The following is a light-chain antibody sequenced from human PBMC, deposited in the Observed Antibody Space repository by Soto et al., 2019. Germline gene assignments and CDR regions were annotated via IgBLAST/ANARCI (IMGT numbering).Light chain of an antibody. Sequence: EIVLTQSPATLSLSPGERATLSCRASQSVSSYLAWYQQKPGQAPRLLMYEASNRATGIPARFSGGGSGTDFTLTISSLEPEDFAVYYCQKYNRAPLTFGGGTKVEI. V-gene: IGKV3-11*01. J-gene: IGKJ4*01. CDR1: QSVSSY. CDR3: QKYNRAPLT. CDR2: EAS.